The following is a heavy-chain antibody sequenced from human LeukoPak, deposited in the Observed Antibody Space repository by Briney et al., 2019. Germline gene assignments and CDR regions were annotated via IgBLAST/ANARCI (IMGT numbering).Heavy chain of an antibody. CDR2: ISYDGSNK. J-gene: IGHJ4*02. Sequence: GGSLRLSCAASGFTFSSYAMHWVRQAPGKGLEWVAVISYDGSNKYYADSVKGRFTISRDNSKNTLYLQMNNLRAEDTAAYYCAKGSFWGQGTLVTVSS. D-gene: IGHD3-10*01. CDR3: AKGSF. V-gene: IGHV3-30-3*01. CDR1: GFTFSSYA.